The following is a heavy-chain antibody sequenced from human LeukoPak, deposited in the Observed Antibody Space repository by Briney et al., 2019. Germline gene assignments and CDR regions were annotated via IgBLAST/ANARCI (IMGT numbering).Heavy chain of an antibody. V-gene: IGHV3-64*01. CDR2: ISYNDGAT. CDR1: GFTLRSYS. Sequence: PGGSLRLSCAASGFTLRSYSMPWVRQAPGKGLEFVSAISYNDGATYYANSVKGRFSISRDTSRSTLFLQMGSLTPEDMAVYYCARVGPSGAFDYWGQGTLVTVSS. J-gene: IGHJ4*02. D-gene: IGHD1-26*01. CDR3: ARVGPSGAFDY.